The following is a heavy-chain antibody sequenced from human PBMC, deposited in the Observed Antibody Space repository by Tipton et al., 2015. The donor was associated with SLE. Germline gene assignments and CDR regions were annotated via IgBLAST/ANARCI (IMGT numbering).Heavy chain of an antibody. CDR3: ARDTYYYDSSGYDDAFDI. CDR1: GGSISSYY. Sequence: TLSLTCTVSGGSISSYYWSWIRQPAGKGLEWIGRIYTSGSTNYNPSLKSRVTISVDTSKNQFSLKLSSVTAADTAVYYCARDTYYYDSSGYDDAFDIWGQGTMVTVSS. D-gene: IGHD3-22*01. J-gene: IGHJ3*02. CDR2: IYTSGST. V-gene: IGHV4-4*07.